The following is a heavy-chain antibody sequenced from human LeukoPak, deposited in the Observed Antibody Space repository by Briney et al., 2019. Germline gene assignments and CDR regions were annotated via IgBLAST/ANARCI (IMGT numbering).Heavy chain of an antibody. D-gene: IGHD7-27*01. CDR1: GYSFTNYA. CDR3: ARDYRTGFDY. Sequence: ASVKVSCKASGYSFTNYAISWVRQAPGQGLEWLGWISTYNGNTHYAQKLQGRVTMTTDTSTTTAYMELRSLRSDDTAVYYCARDYRTGFDYWGQGTLVTVSS. V-gene: IGHV1-18*01. CDR2: ISTYNGNT. J-gene: IGHJ4*02.